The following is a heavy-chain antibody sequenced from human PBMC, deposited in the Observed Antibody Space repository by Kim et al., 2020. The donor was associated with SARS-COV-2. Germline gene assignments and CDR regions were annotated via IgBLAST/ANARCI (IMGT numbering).Heavy chain of an antibody. Sequence: GGSLRLSCAASGFTFNSYWMSWVRQAPGKGLEWVANTKYDGSTKNYLESVKGRFTISRDNAKNALYLQMNSLRVNDTAVYYCARGGYSNFDFWGQGTLGT. V-gene: IGHV3-7*01. J-gene: IGHJ4*02. CDR2: TKYDGSTK. CDR1: GFTFNSYW. D-gene: IGHD2-21*01. CDR3: ARGGYSNFDF.